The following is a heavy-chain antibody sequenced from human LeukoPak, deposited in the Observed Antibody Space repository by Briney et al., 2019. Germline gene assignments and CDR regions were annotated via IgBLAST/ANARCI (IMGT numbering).Heavy chain of an antibody. CDR3: ARDNSGMDV. J-gene: IGHJ6*02. D-gene: IGHD4-23*01. Sequence: GRSLRLSCAASGFGFSSYGMHWVRQAPGKGLEWVAVIWYDGSNKYYADSVKGRFTISRDNSKNTVYLQMNSLRAEDTAVYYCARDNSGMDVWGQGTTVTVSS. CDR1: GFGFSSYG. CDR2: IWYDGSNK. V-gene: IGHV3-33*01.